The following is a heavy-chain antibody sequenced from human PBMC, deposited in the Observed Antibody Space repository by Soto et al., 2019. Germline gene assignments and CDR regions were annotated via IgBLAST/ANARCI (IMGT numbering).Heavy chain of an antibody. CDR1: GLTFSSYA. J-gene: IGHJ4*02. Sequence: PGGSLRLSCAASGLTFSSYAMHWVRQAPGKGLEWVAVISYDGSNKYYADSVKGRFTISRDNSKNTLYLQMNSLRAEDTAVYYCAKDLVTMVRGVTQTFDYWGQGTLVTVSS. CDR3: AKDLVTMVRGVTQTFDY. V-gene: IGHV3-30-3*01. CDR2: ISYDGSNK. D-gene: IGHD3-10*01.